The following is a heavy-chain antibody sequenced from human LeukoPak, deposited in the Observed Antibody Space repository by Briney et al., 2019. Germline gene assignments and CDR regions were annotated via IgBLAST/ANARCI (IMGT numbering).Heavy chain of an antibody. CDR1: GFTLSSYW. J-gene: IGHJ4*02. CDR2: IKQDGSEK. Sequence: GGSLRLSCAASGFTLSSYWMSWVRQAPGKGLEWVANIKQDGSEKYYVDSVKGRFTISRDNAKNSLYLQMSSLRAEDTALYYCASRSSVAASGPGWGQGTLVTVSS. CDR3: ASRSSVAASGPG. D-gene: IGHD2-15*01. V-gene: IGHV3-7*01.